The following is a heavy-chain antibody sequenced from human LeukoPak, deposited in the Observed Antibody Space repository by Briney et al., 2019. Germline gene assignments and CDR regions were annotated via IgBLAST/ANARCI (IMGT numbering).Heavy chain of an antibody. V-gene: IGHV3-21*01. CDR3: ARRVVVVATDSYYGMDV. CDR1: GFSFSNYR. CDR2: ITGSSNYI. D-gene: IGHD2-15*01. J-gene: IGHJ6*02. Sequence: TGGSLRLSCAASGFSFSNYRMNWVRQAPGEGLEWVSFITGSSNYIYYADSVKGRFTISRDNAKNSLYLQMNSLRAEDTAVYYCARRVVVVATDSYYGMDVWGQGTTVTVSS.